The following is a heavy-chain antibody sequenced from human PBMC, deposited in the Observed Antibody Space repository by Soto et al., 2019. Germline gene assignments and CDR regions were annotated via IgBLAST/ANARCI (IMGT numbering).Heavy chain of an antibody. CDR1: GFTFISYW. CDR3: ARESRQQLVPPWFDP. D-gene: IGHD6-13*01. J-gene: IGHJ5*02. V-gene: IGHV3-74*01. Sequence: GSLRLSCAASGFTFISYWIHCVRQSAWKGLVWVSRINSDGSSTSYADSVKGRFTISRDNAKNTLYLQMNSLRAEDTAVYYCARESRQQLVPPWFDPWGQGTLVTVSS. CDR2: INSDGSST.